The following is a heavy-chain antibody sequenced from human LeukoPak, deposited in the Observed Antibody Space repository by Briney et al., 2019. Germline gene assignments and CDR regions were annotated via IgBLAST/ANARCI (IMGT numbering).Heavy chain of an antibody. CDR3: ARVRMGATVSNYYYYYMDV. J-gene: IGHJ6*03. Sequence: GGSLRLSCAASGFSFRRYTMHWVRQAPGKGLEYVSAIISHGGNTHYTNSVKGRFTISRDNSQNTLYLQVGSLRPDDMAVYHCARVRMGATVSNYYYYYMDVWGKGTTVTVSS. CDR1: GFSFRRYT. CDR2: IISHGGNT. V-gene: IGHV3-64*01. D-gene: IGHD1-26*01.